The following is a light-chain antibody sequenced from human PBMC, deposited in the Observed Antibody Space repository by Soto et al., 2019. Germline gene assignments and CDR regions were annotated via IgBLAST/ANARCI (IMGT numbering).Light chain of an antibody. Sequence: IGLTQSPATLSLTQGERATLSCRASQSVSSYLAWYQQKPGQAHRLIXYDAYKRATGIPDRFSGSGSGTDFTLTVSSLKSADFAVYYCQTYTNSPPIPFGQGTRLEIK. V-gene: IGKV3-11*01. CDR1: QSVSSY. J-gene: IGKJ5*01. CDR2: DAY. CDR3: QTYTNSPPIP.